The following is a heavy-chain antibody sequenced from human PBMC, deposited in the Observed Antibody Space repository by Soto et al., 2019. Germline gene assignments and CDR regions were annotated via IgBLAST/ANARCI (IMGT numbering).Heavy chain of an antibody. CDR3: ARRGYGLYFDY. V-gene: IGHV3-64*01. D-gene: IGHD3-10*01. J-gene: IGHJ4*02. Sequence: EVQLVESGGCLVQPGGSLRLSCAASGFTFSSYAMHWVRRAPGKGLEYVSVISGNGDSTYYANSVKGRFTISRDNSKNTLYLQMGSLRAEDMAVYYCARRGYGLYFDYWGQGTLVTVSS. CDR1: GFTFSSYA. CDR2: ISGNGDST.